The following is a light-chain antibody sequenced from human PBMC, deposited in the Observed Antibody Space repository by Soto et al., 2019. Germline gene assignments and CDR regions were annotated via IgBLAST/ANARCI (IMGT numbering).Light chain of an antibody. CDR1: QSISSW. J-gene: IGKJ1*01. Sequence: IQMTQSPSTLSASVGDRVTITCRASQSISSWLAWYQQKPGKAPKLLIYEASVLQNGVPSRFSGSGSGTEFTLAIDSLQPDDFATYYCQEHNSYIPTFGPGTKVDIK. CDR3: QEHNSYIPT. V-gene: IGKV1-5*03. CDR2: EAS.